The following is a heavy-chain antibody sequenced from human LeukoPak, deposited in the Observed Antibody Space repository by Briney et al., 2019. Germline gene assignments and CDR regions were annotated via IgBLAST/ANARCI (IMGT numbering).Heavy chain of an antibody. V-gene: IGHV4-34*01. CDR1: GGSFSCYY. CDR2: INHSGST. Sequence: SETLSLTCAVYGGSFSCYYWSWIRQPPGKGLEWMGEINHSGSTNYNPSLKSRVTTSVDTSKKQFSIKQSSVTAADSAVCYCARGRSYHSSNWYLSYYFDYWGQRTLVTVSP. J-gene: IGHJ4*02. D-gene: IGHD6-13*01. CDR3: ARGRSYHSSNWYLSYYFDY.